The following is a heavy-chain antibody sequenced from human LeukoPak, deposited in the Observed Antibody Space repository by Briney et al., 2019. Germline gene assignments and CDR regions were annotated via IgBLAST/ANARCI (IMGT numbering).Heavy chain of an antibody. D-gene: IGHD6-19*01. Sequence: GSLRLSCAASGFTFSTYKMNWIRQPPGKGLEWIGEINHSGSTNYNPSLKSRVTISVDTSKNQFSLKLSSVTAADTAVYYCARGVAVAARNWGQGTLVTVSS. V-gene: IGHV4-34*01. J-gene: IGHJ4*02. CDR2: INHSGST. CDR1: GFTFSTYK. CDR3: ARGVAVAARN.